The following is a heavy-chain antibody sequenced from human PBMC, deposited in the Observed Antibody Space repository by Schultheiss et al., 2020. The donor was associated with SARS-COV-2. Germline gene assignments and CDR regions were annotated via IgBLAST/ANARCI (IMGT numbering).Heavy chain of an antibody. D-gene: IGHD3-10*01. CDR3: ARRGGLDYGSGIVDY. J-gene: IGHJ4*02. CDR2: INPNSGGT. Sequence: ASVKVSCKASGYTFTGYYMHWVRQAPGQGLEWMGWINPNSGGTNYAQKFQGRVTMTRDTSISTAYMELRSLRSDDTAVYYCARRGGLDYGSGIVDYWGQGTLVTVSS. CDR1: GYTFTGYY. V-gene: IGHV1-2*02.